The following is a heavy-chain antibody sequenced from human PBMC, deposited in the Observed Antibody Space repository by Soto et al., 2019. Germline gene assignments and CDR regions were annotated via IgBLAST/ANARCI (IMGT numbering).Heavy chain of an antibody. CDR3: ARHGTMARDGYNGYYYGMDV. D-gene: IGHD5-12*01. V-gene: IGHV4-39*01. Sequence: QLQLQESGPGLVKLSETLSLPCTVSGGSISSSSYSWGWIRQPPGKGQEWFGGIYYSGSTYYTPPLTSRVTLAVDTSKNQFSLKLSSVTAADTAVYYCARHGTMARDGYNGYYYGMDVWGQGTTVTVSS. CDR1: GGSISSSSYS. CDR2: IYYSGST. J-gene: IGHJ6*02.